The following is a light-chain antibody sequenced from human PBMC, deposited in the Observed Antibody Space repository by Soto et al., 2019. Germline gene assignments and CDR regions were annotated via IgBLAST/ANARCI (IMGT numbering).Light chain of an antibody. CDR2: RAS. J-gene: IGKJ4*01. V-gene: IGKV1-5*03. CDR1: QSISNS. CDR3: QQYSTYPLT. Sequence: DIQMAQSPSTRSASVGDRATMTCRASQSISNSSAWYQQQPGKAPKLLIYRASALQSGVPSRFSGSGSGTEFTLTIDSLQPDDFATFYCQQYSTYPLTFGGGTKVDIK.